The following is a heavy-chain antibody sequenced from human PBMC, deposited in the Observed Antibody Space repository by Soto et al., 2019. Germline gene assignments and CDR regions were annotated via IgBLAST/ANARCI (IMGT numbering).Heavy chain of an antibody. D-gene: IGHD4-17*01. CDR1: GFTFDDYG. J-gene: IGHJ4*02. CDR2: INWNGGST. V-gene: IGHV3-20*01. Sequence: ESGGGVVRPGGSLRLSCAASGFTFDDYGMSWVRQAPGKGLEWVSGINWNGGSTGYADSVKGRFTISRDNAKNSLYLQMNSLRAEDTALYHCARAHDYGDYRAFDYWGQGTLVTVSS. CDR3: ARAHDYGDYRAFDY.